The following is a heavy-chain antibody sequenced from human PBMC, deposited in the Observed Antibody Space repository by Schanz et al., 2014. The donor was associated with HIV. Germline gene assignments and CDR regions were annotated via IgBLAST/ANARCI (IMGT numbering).Heavy chain of an antibody. V-gene: IGHV3-NL1*01. Sequence: VQLVESGGGVVQPGKSLRLSCAASGFSFSSYGMHWVRQAPGKGLEWVSGISEFGGSAWYADSVKGRFTISRDNAKSYMYMQMNSLKGNGTALYYCAKAYSTSRPYSMDIWGQGTTVTVSS. CDR1: GFSFSSYG. J-gene: IGHJ6*02. D-gene: IGHD6-6*01. CDR3: AKAYSTSRPYSMDI. CDR2: ISEFGGSA.